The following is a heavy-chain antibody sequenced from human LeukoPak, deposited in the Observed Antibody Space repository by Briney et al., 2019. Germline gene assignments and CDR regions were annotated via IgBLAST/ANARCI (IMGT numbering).Heavy chain of an antibody. Sequence: GRSLRLSCAASGFTFSSYAMHWVRQAPGKGLEWVAVISYDGSNKYYADSVKGRFTISRDNSKNTLYLQMNSLRAEDTAVYYCTKINAYHYDSSGYYFDYWGQGTLVTVSS. J-gene: IGHJ4*02. CDR2: ISYDGSNK. CDR1: GFTFSSYA. D-gene: IGHD3-22*01. CDR3: TKINAYHYDSSGYYFDY. V-gene: IGHV3-30*04.